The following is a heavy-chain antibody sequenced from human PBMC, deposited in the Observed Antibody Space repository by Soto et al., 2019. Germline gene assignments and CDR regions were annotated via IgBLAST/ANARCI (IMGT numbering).Heavy chain of an antibody. CDR1: GYTFTSYG. V-gene: IGHV1-18*01. Sequence: QVQLVRSGAEVKKPGASVKVSCKASGYTFTSYGISWVRLAPGQGLERMGWISAYNGNTNYAQKLQDRVTVTIDTSTSTAYMELRSLRSDDTAVYYCARERGPYSRGWYGVDYWGQGTLVTVSS. CDR3: ARERGPYSRGWYGVDY. D-gene: IGHD6-19*01. CDR2: ISAYNGNT. J-gene: IGHJ4*02.